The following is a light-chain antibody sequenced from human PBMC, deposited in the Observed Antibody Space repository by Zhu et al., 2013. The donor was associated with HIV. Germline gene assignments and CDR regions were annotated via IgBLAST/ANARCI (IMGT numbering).Light chain of an antibody. CDR2: GAS. Sequence: EIVLTQSPGTLSLSPGERATLFCRASQSVTSNYLAWYQQKPGQAPRLLIHGASNRATGIPDRFSGSGSGTDFTLIISRLEPADFAVYYCQQYGTSPPWTFGQGTKVDIK. J-gene: IGKJ1*01. CDR1: QSVTSNY. V-gene: IGKV3-20*01. CDR3: QQYGTSPPWT.